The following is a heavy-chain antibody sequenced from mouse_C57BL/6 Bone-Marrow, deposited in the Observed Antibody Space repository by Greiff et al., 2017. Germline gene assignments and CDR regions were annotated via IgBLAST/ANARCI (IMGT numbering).Heavy chain of an antibody. CDR1: GYTFTSYW. CDR3: ARMPNYDAMDY. J-gene: IGHJ4*01. CDR2: IYPGSGST. Sequence: QVQLQQPGAELVKPGASVKMSCKASGYTFTSYWITWVKQRPGQGLEWIGDIYPGSGSTNYNEKFKSKATLTVDTSSSTAYMQLSSLTSADSAVYDCARMPNYDAMDYWGQGTSVTVSS. V-gene: IGHV1-55*01.